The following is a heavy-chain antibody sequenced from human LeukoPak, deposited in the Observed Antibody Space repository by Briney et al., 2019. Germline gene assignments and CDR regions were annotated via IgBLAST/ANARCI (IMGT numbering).Heavy chain of an antibody. J-gene: IGHJ4*02. CDR1: GFCFSDSY. V-gene: IGHV3-11*04. CDR3: TRDYGGNSAMFDS. D-gene: IGHD4-23*01. CDR2: IMSSDAST. Sequence: GGSLRLSCAASGFCFSDSYMSWIRQAQGQGLELLSYIMSSDASTFYADSVKGRFSVSRDNAKNSLYLQTNSLRAEDTAVYYCTRDYGGNSAMFDSWGQGTLVTVSS.